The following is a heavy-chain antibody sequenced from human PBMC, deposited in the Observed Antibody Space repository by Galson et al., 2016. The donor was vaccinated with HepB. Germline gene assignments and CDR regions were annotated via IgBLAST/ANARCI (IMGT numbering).Heavy chain of an antibody. CDR2: ISGSGATT. Sequence: SLRLSCAASGFSFTNYAMNWVRQAPGKGLEWVSSISGSGATTYYAGSVKGRFSISRDNPKNTLFLQINSLRADDTAVYFCAKGSDYYDSRSLNYWGQGTPVTVSS. D-gene: IGHD3-22*01. J-gene: IGHJ4*02. V-gene: IGHV3-23*01. CDR3: AKGSDYYDSRSLNY. CDR1: GFSFTNYA.